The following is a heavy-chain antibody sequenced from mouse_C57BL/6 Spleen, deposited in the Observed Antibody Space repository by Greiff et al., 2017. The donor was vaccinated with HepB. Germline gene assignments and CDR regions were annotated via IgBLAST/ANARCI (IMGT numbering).Heavy chain of an antibody. J-gene: IGHJ4*01. V-gene: IGHV6-3*01. CDR1: GFTFSNYW. CDR3: TENSNYVYYYAMDY. CDR2: IRLKSDNYAT. Sequence: EVKLMESGGGLVQPGGSMKLSCVASGFTFSNYWMNWVRQSPEKGLEWVAQIRLKSDNYATHYAESVKGRFTISRDDSKSSVYLQMNNLRSEDTGIYYCTENSNYVYYYAMDYWGQGTSVTVSS. D-gene: IGHD2-5*01.